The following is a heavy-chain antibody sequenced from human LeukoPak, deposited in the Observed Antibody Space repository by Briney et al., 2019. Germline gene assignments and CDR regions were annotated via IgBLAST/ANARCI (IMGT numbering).Heavy chain of an antibody. Sequence: GASVKVSCKASGYTFTDYYMHWVRQAPGQGLEWMGWINPNSGGTNYAQTFQGRVTMTRDTSISTAYMELSRLRSDDTAVYYCARGLYAIANYVEDAFEIWGQGTMVTVSS. CDR2: INPNSGGT. J-gene: IGHJ3*02. CDR3: ARGLYAIANYVEDAFEI. D-gene: IGHD4/OR15-4a*01. V-gene: IGHV1-2*02. CDR1: GYTFTDYY.